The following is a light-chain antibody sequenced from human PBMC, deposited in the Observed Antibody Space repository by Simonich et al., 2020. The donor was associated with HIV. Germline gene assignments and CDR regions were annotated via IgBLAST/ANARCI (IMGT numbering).Light chain of an antibody. CDR1: QSISSW. V-gene: IGKV1-5*03. CDR3: QQYNRYSPRT. CDR2: KAS. Sequence: DIQMTQSPSTLSASVGDRVTITCRASQSISSWLAWYQQKPGKAPKLLIYKASNLESGVPSRFSGSGSGTEFTLTISSLQPDDFATYYCQQYNRYSPRTFGQGTKVEIK. J-gene: IGKJ1*01.